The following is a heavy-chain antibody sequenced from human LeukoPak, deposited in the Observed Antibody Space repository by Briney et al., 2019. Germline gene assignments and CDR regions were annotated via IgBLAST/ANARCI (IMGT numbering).Heavy chain of an antibody. CDR3: ARGGPSRGTGFYYFDY. Sequence: ASVKVSCKASGYTFTGYYIHWVRQAPGQGLEWMGWINSNSGDTHYAQKFQGRVTMTRDTSISTGYMELSRLTSDDTALYYCARGGPSRGTGFYYFDYWGQGTPVTVSS. CDR1: GYTFTGYY. CDR2: INSNSGDT. V-gene: IGHV1-2*02. D-gene: IGHD5-12*01. J-gene: IGHJ4*02.